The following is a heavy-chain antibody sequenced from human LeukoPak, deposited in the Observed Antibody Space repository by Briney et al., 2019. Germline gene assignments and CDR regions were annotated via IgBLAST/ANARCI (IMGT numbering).Heavy chain of an antibody. Sequence: GGSLRLSCAASGFTFSTYAMTWVRQAPGRGLEWVSAITASGHSTYYADSVKGRFTISRDNSKNTLFLQMNSLRADDTAIYYCAKCRVGYNYGIHFDYWAQGTLVTIS. CDR3: AKCRVGYNYGIHFDY. CDR2: ITASGHST. J-gene: IGHJ4*02. D-gene: IGHD5-18*01. CDR1: GFTFSTYA. V-gene: IGHV3-23*01.